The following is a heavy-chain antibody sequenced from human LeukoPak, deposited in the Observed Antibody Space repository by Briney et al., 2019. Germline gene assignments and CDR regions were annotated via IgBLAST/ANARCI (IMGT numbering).Heavy chain of an antibody. Sequence: ASVKVSCKASGGTFSSYAISWVRQAPGQGLEWMGRIIPIFGTANYAQKFQGRVTITTDESTSTAYMELSSLRSEDTAVYYCARDGPYSSSSGVYYYYYMDVWGKGTTVTVSS. CDR3: ARDGPYSSSSGVYYYYYMDV. V-gene: IGHV1-69*05. CDR2: IIPIFGTA. D-gene: IGHD6-6*01. CDR1: GGTFSSYA. J-gene: IGHJ6*03.